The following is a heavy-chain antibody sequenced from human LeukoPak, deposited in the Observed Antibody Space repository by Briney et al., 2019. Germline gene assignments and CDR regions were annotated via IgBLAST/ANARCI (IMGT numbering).Heavy chain of an antibody. V-gene: IGHV3-48*04. Sequence: PGGSLRLSCETSGVTFSSFSLNWVRQAPGKGLEWLSYISSSSRSKYYADSVKGRFIVSRDNAKNSLYLQMDRLRAEDTALYYCASQSSGSSTRAPDFWGQGTLVTVSS. D-gene: IGHD1-26*01. CDR1: GVTFSSFS. CDR3: ASQSSGSSTRAPDF. CDR2: ISSSSRSK. J-gene: IGHJ4*02.